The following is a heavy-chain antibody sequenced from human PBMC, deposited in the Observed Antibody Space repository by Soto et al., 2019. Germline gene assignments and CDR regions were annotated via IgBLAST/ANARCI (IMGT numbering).Heavy chain of an antibody. CDR3: ARDLPPYAPPHHYYYMDV. CDR2: ISGTSNTV. J-gene: IGHJ6*03. D-gene: IGHD2-2*01. CDR1: GFIFSSYS. V-gene: IGHV3-48*01. Sequence: GGSLRLSCAASGFIFSSYSMNWVRQAPGKGLEWVSYISGTSNTVYYSDYVRGRFTISRDNANNSLSLQMNSLRAEDTAVYYCARDLPPYAPPHHYYYMDVWGKGTTVTVSS.